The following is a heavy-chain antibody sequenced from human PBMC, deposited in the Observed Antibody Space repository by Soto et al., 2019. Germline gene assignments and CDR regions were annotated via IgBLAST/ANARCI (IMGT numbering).Heavy chain of an antibody. Sequence: GGSLRLSCAASGFTFTRYSMNWVRQAPGKGLEWVSSISSTTNYIYYADSMKGRFTVSRDNAKNSVYLDMNSLSAEDTAVYYCARESEDLTSNFDYWGQGTLVTVSS. V-gene: IGHV3-21*01. CDR2: ISSTTNYI. CDR1: GFTFTRYS. CDR3: ARESEDLTSNFDY. J-gene: IGHJ4*02.